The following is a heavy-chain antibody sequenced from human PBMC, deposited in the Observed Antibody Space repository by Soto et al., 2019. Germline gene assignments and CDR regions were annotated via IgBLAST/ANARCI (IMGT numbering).Heavy chain of an antibody. CDR2: IIPIFGTA. V-gene: IGHV1-69*01. CDR3: AKVRYSSLRGYYYGMDV. Sequence: QAQLEQSGGEVKKPGSSVKVSCKASRVAFSKFIVTWVRQAPGLGLEWVGGIIPIFGTANYAQQFQGRVTITADESTSTSYMEVNNLRAEDTAVYYCAKVRYSSLRGYYYGMDVWGQGTTGTVSS. CDR1: RVAFSKFI. D-gene: IGHD6-19*01. J-gene: IGHJ6*02.